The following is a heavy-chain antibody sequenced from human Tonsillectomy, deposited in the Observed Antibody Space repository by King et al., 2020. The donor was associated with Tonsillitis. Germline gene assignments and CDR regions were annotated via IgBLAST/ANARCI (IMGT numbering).Heavy chain of an antibody. CDR1: GASIISSFYS. V-gene: IGHV4-39*07. D-gene: IGHD3-10*01. Sequence: LQMQESGPGLVKPSETLSLTCTVSGASIISSFYSWGWIRQAPGRGLEWVAIGYYGGDTSFNPSLKGRVTASVDTTRSQFSLTFTYVTAADTAMYDGASNFFHLPGSVKGYFDLWGRGTLVTVSS. CDR2: GYYGGDT. J-gene: IGHJ2*01. CDR3: ASNFFHLPGSVKGYFDL.